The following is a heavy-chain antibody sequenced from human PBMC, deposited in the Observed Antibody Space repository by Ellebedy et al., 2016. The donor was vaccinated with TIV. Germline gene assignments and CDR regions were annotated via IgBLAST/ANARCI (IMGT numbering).Heavy chain of an antibody. V-gene: IGHV4-34*01. CDR2: INHSGST. J-gene: IGHJ4*02. CDR1: GGSFSGYY. Sequence: GSLRLXXAVYGGSFSGYYWSWIRQPPGKGLEWIGEINHSGSTNYNPSLKSRVTISVDTSKNQFSLKLSSVTAADTAVYYCARNIDWGQGTLVTVSS. CDR3: ARNID.